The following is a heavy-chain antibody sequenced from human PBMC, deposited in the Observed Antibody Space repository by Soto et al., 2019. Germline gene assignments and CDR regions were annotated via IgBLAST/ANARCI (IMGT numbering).Heavy chain of an antibody. Sequence: QVQLVESGGGVVQPGRSLRLSCAASGFTFSSYGMHWVRQAPGKGLEWVAVISYDGSNKYYADSVKGRFTISRDNSKNTLYLQMNSLRAEDTAVYYCAKEPGYYYDSSGSPYFDYWGQGTLVTVSS. CDR3: AKEPGYYYDSSGSPYFDY. CDR2: ISYDGSNK. V-gene: IGHV3-30*18. CDR1: GFTFSSYG. J-gene: IGHJ4*02. D-gene: IGHD3-22*01.